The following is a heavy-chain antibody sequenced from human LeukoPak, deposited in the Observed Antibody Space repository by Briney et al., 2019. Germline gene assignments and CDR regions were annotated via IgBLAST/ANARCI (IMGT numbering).Heavy chain of an antibody. CDR3: ARSTGWSSDLFDY. D-gene: IGHD6-19*01. CDR2: VYTSGTT. CDR1: GGSISGYY. Sequence: PSETLSLTCTVSGGSISGYYWNWIRQPAGKGLERIGRVYTSGTTNYSPSLKSRITTSVDTSKNQFSLRLISVTAADTAVYYCARSTGWSSDLFDYWGQGALVTVSS. J-gene: IGHJ4*02. V-gene: IGHV4-4*07.